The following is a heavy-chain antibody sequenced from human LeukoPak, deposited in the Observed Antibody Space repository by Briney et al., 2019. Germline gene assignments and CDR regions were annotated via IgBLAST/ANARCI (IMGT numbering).Heavy chain of an antibody. CDR2: IKQDGSER. Sequence: HPGGSLRLSCAASGFTFSSYWMSWVRQAPGKGLEWVANIKQDGSERYYVDSVKGRFTISRDNAKNSLYLQMNSLRAEDTAVYYCARGQLRRYYYYYYMDVWGKGTTVTVSS. J-gene: IGHJ6*03. V-gene: IGHV3-7*01. D-gene: IGHD2-2*01. CDR3: ARGQLRRYYYYYYMDV. CDR1: GFTFSSYW.